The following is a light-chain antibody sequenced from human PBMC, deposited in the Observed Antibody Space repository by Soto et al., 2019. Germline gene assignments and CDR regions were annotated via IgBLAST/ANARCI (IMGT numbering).Light chain of an antibody. Sequence: EIVLTQSPATLSLSLGERSTLSCRASQSVSSYLAWYQQKPGQAPRLLIYDASNRATGIPARFSGSGSGTDFTLTLSSLEPEDFAVYYCQQRSNWPSFGQGTKVDIK. V-gene: IGKV3-11*01. CDR3: QQRSNWPS. CDR2: DAS. CDR1: QSVSSY. J-gene: IGKJ1*01.